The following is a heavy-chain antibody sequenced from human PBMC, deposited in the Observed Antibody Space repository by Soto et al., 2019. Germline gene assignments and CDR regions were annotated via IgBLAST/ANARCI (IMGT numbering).Heavy chain of an antibody. CDR2: IWYDGSNK. V-gene: IGHV3-33*01. Sequence: QVQLVESGGGVVQPGRSLRLSCAASGFTFSSYGMHWVRQAPGKGLEWVAVIWYDGSNKYYADSVKGRFTISRDNSKNTLYLQMNSLRAEDTAVYYCARGDEQWLVPYNWFDPWGQGTRVTVSS. CDR1: GFTFSSYG. CDR3: ARGDEQWLVPYNWFDP. J-gene: IGHJ5*02. D-gene: IGHD6-19*01.